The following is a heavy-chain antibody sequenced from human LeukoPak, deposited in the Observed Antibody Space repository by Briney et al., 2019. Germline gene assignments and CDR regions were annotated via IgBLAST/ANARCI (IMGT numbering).Heavy chain of an antibody. Sequence: SETLSLTCTVSGGSISSYYWSWIRQPAGKGPEWIGRIYTSGSTNYNPSLKSRVTMSVDASKNQFSLKLSSVTAADTAVYYCAREGGWLRAFDYWGQGTLVTVSS. CDR2: IYTSGST. D-gene: IGHD5-24*01. V-gene: IGHV4-4*07. CDR1: GGSISSYY. J-gene: IGHJ4*02. CDR3: AREGGWLRAFDY.